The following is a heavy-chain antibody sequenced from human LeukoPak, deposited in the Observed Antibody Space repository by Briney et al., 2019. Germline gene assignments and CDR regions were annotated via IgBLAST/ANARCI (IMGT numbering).Heavy chain of an antibody. D-gene: IGHD2-21*02. CDR2: IYSGGST. CDR3: AREAYCGGDCYLPNHYYYYGMDV. Sequence: GGSLRLSCAASGFTVSSNYMSWVRQAPGKGLEWVSGIYSGGSTYYADSVKGRFTISRDNSKNTLYLQMNSLRAEDTAVYYCAREAYCGGDCYLPNHYYYYGMDVWGQGTTVTVSS. J-gene: IGHJ6*02. V-gene: IGHV3-53*01. CDR1: GFTVSSNY.